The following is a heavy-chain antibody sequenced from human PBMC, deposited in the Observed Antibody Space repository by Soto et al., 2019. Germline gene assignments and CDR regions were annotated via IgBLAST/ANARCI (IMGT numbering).Heavy chain of an antibody. CDR1: GYTFPSCG. Sequence: ASVKVSCKASGYTFPSCGISWVRQAPGQGLEWMGWIRDYNGNTKYAQKVQGRVTMTTETSTNTAYMELRSLRSDDTAVYYCARDWKSAIAAGLDYWGQGTLFTVSS. CDR3: ARDWKSAIAAGLDY. CDR2: IRDYNGNT. D-gene: IGHD6-25*01. J-gene: IGHJ4*02. V-gene: IGHV1-18*01.